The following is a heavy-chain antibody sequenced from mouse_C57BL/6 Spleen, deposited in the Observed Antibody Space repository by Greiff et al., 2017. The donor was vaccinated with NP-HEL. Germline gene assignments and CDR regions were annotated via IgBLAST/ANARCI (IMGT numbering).Heavy chain of an antibody. D-gene: IGHD3-1*01. CDR3: ARSRRKQLSDGY. Sequence: VQLQQSGPELVKPGASVKISCKASGYALSSSWMNWVKQRPGKGPEWVGRIYPGDGDTNYNGKFKGKATLTADKSSRPAYLQLSSLTSEDSAVYFCARSRRKQLSDGYGGQGTSVTVSS. J-gene: IGHJ4*01. CDR1: GYALSSSW. V-gene: IGHV1-82*01. CDR2: IYPGDGDT.